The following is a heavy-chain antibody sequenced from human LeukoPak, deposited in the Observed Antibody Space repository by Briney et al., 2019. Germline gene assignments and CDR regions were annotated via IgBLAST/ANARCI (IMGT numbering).Heavy chain of an antibody. CDR3: ARHNSEDIVVVVAENNWFDP. V-gene: IGHV4-39*01. CDR2: IYYSGST. D-gene: IGHD2-15*01. J-gene: IGHJ5*02. Sequence: SETLSLTCTVSGGSISSSSYYWGWIRQPPGKGLEWIASIYYSGSTYYNPSLKSRLTISVDTSKNQFSLKLSSGTAADTAVYYCARHNSEDIVVVVAENNWFDPWGQGTLVTVSP. CDR1: GGSISSSSYY.